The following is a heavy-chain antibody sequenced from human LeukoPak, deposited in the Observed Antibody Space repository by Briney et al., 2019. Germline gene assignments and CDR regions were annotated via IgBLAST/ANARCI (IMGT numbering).Heavy chain of an antibody. Sequence: SETLSLTCTVSGGSIRSYYWSWIRQPPGKGLEWIAYIYYSGSTNYNPSLKSRVTISVDTSKNQFSLKLSSVTAADTAVYYCARQKAAAAQGWFDPWGQGTLVTVSS. CDR3: ARQKAAAAQGWFDP. CDR2: IYYSGST. D-gene: IGHD6-13*01. V-gene: IGHV4-59*08. J-gene: IGHJ5*02. CDR1: GGSIRSYY.